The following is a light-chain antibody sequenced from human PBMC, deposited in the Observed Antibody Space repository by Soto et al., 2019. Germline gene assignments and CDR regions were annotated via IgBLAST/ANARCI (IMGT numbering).Light chain of an antibody. Sequence: QSVLTQPPSASGAPGQRVTISCTGSSSNIGTGYDVHWYQQLPGTAPKLPIYGNSNRPSGVPDRFSGSKSGTSASLAITGLQAEDEADYYCQSYDSSLSGSVVFGGGTKLTVL. CDR2: GNS. V-gene: IGLV1-40*01. J-gene: IGLJ2*01. CDR1: SSNIGTGYD. CDR3: QSYDSSLSGSVV.